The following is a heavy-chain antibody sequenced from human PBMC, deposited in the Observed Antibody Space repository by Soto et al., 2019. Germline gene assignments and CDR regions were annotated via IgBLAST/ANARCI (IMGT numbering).Heavy chain of an antibody. D-gene: IGHD2-8*01. Sequence: GGSLRLSCAASGFTFSSYAMHWVRQAPGKGLEWVAVISYDGSNKYYADSVKGRFTISRDNSKNTLYLQMNSLRAEDTAVYYCARDDGSMLYEGDGFYGMDVWGQGTTVTVSS. CDR3: ARDDGSMLYEGDGFYGMDV. CDR2: ISYDGSNK. J-gene: IGHJ6*02. V-gene: IGHV3-30-3*01. CDR1: GFTFSSYA.